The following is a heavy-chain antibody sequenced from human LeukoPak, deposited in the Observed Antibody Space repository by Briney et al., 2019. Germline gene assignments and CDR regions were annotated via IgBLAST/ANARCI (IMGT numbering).Heavy chain of an antibody. Sequence: ASVTVSCKASGFIFTAYYLHWVRQAPGQKPEWMGWIKANSGDTNYAQKFQGRVTMTRDTSISTVYMELSGLTADDTAVYYCTRVGDDYPYWGQGTLVTVSS. D-gene: IGHD5-24*01. CDR1: GFIFTAYY. CDR3: TRVGDDYPY. V-gene: IGHV1-2*02. J-gene: IGHJ4*02. CDR2: IKANSGDT.